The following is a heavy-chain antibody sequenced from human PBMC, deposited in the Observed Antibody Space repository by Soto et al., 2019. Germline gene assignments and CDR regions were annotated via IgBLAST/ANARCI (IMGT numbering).Heavy chain of an antibody. J-gene: IGHJ4*02. D-gene: IGHD1-26*01. CDR2: TNPDGSEK. CDR1: ESTVRRDW. Sequence: EVPLVEYGGGLVQTGGSLRLSCAISESTVRRDWMNWVRQAPGKGLEWVAHTNPDGSEKYYADSVKGRVTITRDTDNNVLYLQMGSLRVGDTAMYYCSGGVGDAFWGQGTLVTVDS. V-gene: IGHV3-7*04. CDR3: SGGVGDAF.